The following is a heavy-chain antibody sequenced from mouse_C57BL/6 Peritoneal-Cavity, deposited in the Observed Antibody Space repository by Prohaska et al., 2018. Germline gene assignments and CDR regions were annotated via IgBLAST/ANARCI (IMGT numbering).Heavy chain of an antibody. CDR3: MRYSNYGYLDV. D-gene: IGHD2-5*01. Sequence: EVQLLETGGGLVKPGGSRGLSCEGSGFTFSGFWMSWVRQTPGKTLEWIGDINSDGSAINYAPSIKDRFTIFRDNDKSTLYLQISNVRSEDTATYFCMRYSNYGYLDVWGKGTTVTVSS. V-gene: IGHV11-2*01. CDR2: INSDGSAI. J-gene: IGHJ1*03. CDR1: GFTFSGFW.